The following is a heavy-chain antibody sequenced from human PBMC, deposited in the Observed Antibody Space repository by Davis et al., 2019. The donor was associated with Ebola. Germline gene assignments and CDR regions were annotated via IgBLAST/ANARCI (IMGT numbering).Heavy chain of an antibody. D-gene: IGHD3-3*01. Sequence: PGGSLRLSCAASGFTFSSYSMNWVRQAPGKGLEWVSSISSSSSYIYYADSVKGRFTISRDNAKNSLYLQMNSLRAEDTAVYYCARSITIFGVVILGDPAPDGDFDYWGQGTLVTVSS. CDR3: ARSITIFGVVILGDPAPDGDFDY. V-gene: IGHV3-21*01. CDR2: ISSSSSYI. J-gene: IGHJ4*02. CDR1: GFTFSSYS.